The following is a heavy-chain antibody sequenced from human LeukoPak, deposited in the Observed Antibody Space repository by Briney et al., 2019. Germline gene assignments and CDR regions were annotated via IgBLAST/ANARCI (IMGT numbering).Heavy chain of an antibody. CDR2: INSDGSWT. Sequence: GGSLRLSCAASGNYWMHWVCQAPGKGLVWVSHINSDGSWTSYADSVKGRFTISKDNAKNTVYLQMNSLRAEDTAVYYCVSFYEAYWGRGTLVTVSS. D-gene: IGHD2/OR15-2a*01. V-gene: IGHV3-74*01. J-gene: IGHJ4*02. CDR1: GNYW. CDR3: VSFYEAY.